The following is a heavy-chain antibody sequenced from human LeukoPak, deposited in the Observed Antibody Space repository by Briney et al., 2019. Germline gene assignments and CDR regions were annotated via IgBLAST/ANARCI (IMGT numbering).Heavy chain of an antibody. CDR3: ARELVVVTAILLRGHNWFDP. CDR1: GCYISSSNW. J-gene: IGHJ5*02. CDR2: TYHSGST. D-gene: IGHD2-21*02. V-gene: IGHV4-4*02. Sequence: TSEPLSLTCAVSGCYISSSNWWSWVRQPPGAGLLWVGETYHSGSTDYNPSLKSRVTISVDKSKNQFSLKLSSVTAADTAVYYCARELVVVTAILLRGHNWFDPWGQGTLVTVSS.